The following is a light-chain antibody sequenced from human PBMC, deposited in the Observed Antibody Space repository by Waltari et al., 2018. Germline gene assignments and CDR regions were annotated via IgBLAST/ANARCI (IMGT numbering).Light chain of an antibody. V-gene: IGKV4-1*01. CDR1: QSVLHSSNNKHY. Sequence: DIVMTQSPESLAVSLGESATITCKSSQSVLHSSNNKHYFAWYQQKPGQPPKLLIYWASTRKSGVPDRFSGSGSGTDFPLTISSLQAEDVAVYYCQQFQSHLRTFGQGTKVEIK. CDR2: WAS. J-gene: IGKJ1*01. CDR3: QQFQSHLRT.